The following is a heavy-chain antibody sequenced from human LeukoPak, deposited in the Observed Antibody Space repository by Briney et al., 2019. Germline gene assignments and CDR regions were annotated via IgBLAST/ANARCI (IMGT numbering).Heavy chain of an antibody. J-gene: IGHJ4*02. CDR1: GDSIDSRSYY. CDR3: ARVEIRTPPFTIFGVVIMGYFDY. Sequence: PSETLSLTCTVSGDSIDSRSYYWTWIRQPAGKRPEWIGRIYRSGTTNYNPSLKSRVTISLHTSQNQFSLNLTSVTAADTAVYYCARVEIRTPPFTIFGVVIMGYFDYWGQGTLVTVSS. CDR2: IYRSGTT. V-gene: IGHV4-61*02. D-gene: IGHD3-3*01.